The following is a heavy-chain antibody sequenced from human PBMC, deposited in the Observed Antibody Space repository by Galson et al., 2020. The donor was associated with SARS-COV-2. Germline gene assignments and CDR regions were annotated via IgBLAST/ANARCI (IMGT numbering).Heavy chain of an antibody. J-gene: IGHJ3*02. V-gene: IGHV5-51*01. D-gene: IGHD1-1*01. Sequence: GESLKISCKGSGYSFSSYWIGWVRQMSGKGLEWMGIIYPGDSDIRYSPSFEGQVTISADKSISTAYLQWRSLKASDTAIYYCARPVRAVQDGFDIWGQGTMVTVSS. CDR3: ARPVRAVQDGFDI. CDR1: GYSFSSYW. CDR2: IYPGDSDI.